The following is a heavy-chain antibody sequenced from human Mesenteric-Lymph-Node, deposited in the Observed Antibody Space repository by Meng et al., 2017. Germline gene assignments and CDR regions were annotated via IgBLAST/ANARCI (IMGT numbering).Heavy chain of an antibody. CDR3: ARVLSYGDYEGGWWFDP. D-gene: IGHD4-17*01. J-gene: IGHJ5*02. V-gene: IGHV4-4*02. CDR2: IYHSGTT. CDR1: GGSISSNNW. Sequence: QVQLQESGPGLVKPSPNLFLTCTVSGGSISSNNWWSWVRQSPGKGLEVIGEIYHSGTTNYNPSLKSRVTISIDKSKNQFSLKLNSVTDADTAVYYCARVLSYGDYEGGWWFDPWGQGTLVTVSS.